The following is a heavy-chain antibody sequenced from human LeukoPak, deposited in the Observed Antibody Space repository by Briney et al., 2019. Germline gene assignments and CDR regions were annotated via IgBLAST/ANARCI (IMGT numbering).Heavy chain of an antibody. CDR2: IRSDGSTK. V-gene: IGHV3-30*02. J-gene: IGHJ4*02. Sequence: GGSLRLSCAASGFTFSAYGMHWVRQAPGKGLEWVAFIRSDGSTKFNADSMKGRLTVSRDNSKNTLYLQMNSLRAEDTAVYYCARGPLGYCSGGSCYQPFDYWGQGTLVTVSS. CDR3: ARGPLGYCSGGSCYQPFDY. CDR1: GFTFSAYG. D-gene: IGHD2-15*01.